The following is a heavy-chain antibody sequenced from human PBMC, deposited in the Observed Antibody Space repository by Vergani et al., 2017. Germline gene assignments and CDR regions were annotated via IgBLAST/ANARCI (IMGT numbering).Heavy chain of an antibody. CDR1: GASIRSSNYY. D-gene: IGHD6-19*01. Sequence: QLQLQESGPGLVKPSATLPLTCSVSGASIRSSNYYWGWIRQPPGKGLEWIESIYYSGSTYYNPSLKSRVTISVDTSKNQFSLKLSSVTAADTAVYFCARHSXVEWLVKLGWIDPWGQGILVTVSS. CDR3: ARHSXVEWLVKLGWIDP. V-gene: IGHV4-39*01. CDR2: IYYSGST. J-gene: IGHJ5*02.